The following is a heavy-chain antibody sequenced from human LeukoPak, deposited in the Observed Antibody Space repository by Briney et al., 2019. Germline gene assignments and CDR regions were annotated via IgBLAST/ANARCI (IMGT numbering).Heavy chain of an antibody. CDR2: IKSKTDGWTT. D-gene: IGHD2-21*01. CDR3: TTDIVVLDPGY. CDR1: GFTFSNAW. V-gene: IGHV3-15*01. Sequence: GGSLRLSCAASGFTFSNAWMSWVRQAPGKGLEWVGRIKSKTDGWTTDYAAPVKGRFTISRDDSKNTLYLQMNSLKTEDTAVYYCTTDIVVLDPGYWGQGTLVTVSS. J-gene: IGHJ4*02.